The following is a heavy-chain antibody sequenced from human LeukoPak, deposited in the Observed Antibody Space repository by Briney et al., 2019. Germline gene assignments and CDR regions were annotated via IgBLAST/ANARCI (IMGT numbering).Heavy chain of an antibody. CDR2: IKQDGSEK. CDR3: ARDGADLWWLRKEDYFDY. D-gene: IGHD5-12*01. V-gene: IGHV3-7*01. J-gene: IGHJ4*02. Sequence: QSGGSLRLSCAASGFTFSSYWMSWVRQAPGKGLEWVANIKQDGSEKYYVDSVKGRFTISRDNAKNSLYLQMNSLRAEDTAVYYCARDGADLWWLRKEDYFDYWGQGTLVTVSS. CDR1: GFTFSSYW.